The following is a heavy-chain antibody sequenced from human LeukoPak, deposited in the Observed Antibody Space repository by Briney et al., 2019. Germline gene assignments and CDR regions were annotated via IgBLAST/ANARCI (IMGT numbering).Heavy chain of an antibody. Sequence: TGGSLRLSCAASGFTFSSYDMHWVRQAPGKGLEWVAVISYDGSNKYYADYVKRRFTSSRDNSKNTLYLQMNMLRAEDTAVYYCARDGNTIIGVRPRYYCYYYGMDVWGQGTTVTVSS. CDR1: GFTFSSYD. CDR3: ARDGNTIIGVRPRYYCYYYGMDV. D-gene: IGHD3-3*01. J-gene: IGHJ6*02. CDR2: ISYDGSNK. V-gene: IGHV3-30-3*01.